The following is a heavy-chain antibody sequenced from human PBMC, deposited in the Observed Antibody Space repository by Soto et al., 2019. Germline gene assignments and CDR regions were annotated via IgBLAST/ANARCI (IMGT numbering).Heavy chain of an antibody. Sequence: SETLSLTCAVYGGSFSGYYWSWIRQPPGKGLEWIGEINHSGSTNYSPSLRSRVSISVDTSKNEFSLRLSSVTAADTAVYFCARSVAVPGAHIDYWGQGTQVTVSS. J-gene: IGHJ4*02. D-gene: IGHD6-19*01. V-gene: IGHV4-34*01. CDR3: ARSVAVPGAHIDY. CDR1: GGSFSGYY. CDR2: INHSGST.